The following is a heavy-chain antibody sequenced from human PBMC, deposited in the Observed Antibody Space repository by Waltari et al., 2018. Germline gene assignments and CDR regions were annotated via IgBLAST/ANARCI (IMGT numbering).Heavy chain of an antibody. CDR1: GFTLSSYW. CDR2: IKKDGREE. CDR3: ARDQWFAFDI. Sequence: EVQLVESGGGLVQPGGSLRLSCAASGFTLSSYWMSWVRQAQGKGPEWVANIKKDGREEDYVDSGRGRFTISRDNAKNSLYLQMNSLRPEDTAVYYCARDQWFAFDIWGQGTMVTVSS. J-gene: IGHJ3*02. D-gene: IGHD3-22*01. V-gene: IGHV3-7*01.